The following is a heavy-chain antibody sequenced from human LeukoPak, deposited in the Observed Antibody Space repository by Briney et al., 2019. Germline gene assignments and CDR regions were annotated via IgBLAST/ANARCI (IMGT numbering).Heavy chain of an antibody. CDR2: ISSSSSYI. D-gene: IGHD3-3*01. J-gene: IGHJ4*02. CDR1: GFTFSSYS. Sequence: GGSLRLSCAASGFTFSSYSMNWVRQAPGKGLEWVSSISSSSSYIYYADSVKGRFTISRDNAKNSLYLQMNSLRAEDTAVYYCARPGYDFWSGYFDYWGQGTLVTVSS. CDR3: ARPGYDFWSGYFDY. V-gene: IGHV3-21*01.